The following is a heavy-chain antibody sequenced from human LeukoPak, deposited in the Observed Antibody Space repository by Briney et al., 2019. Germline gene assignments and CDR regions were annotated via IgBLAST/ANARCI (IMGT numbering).Heavy chain of an antibody. Sequence: SETLSLTCTVSGGSISSSSYYWGWIRQPPGKGLEWIGSIYYSGSAYYNPSLKSRLTISVDTSKNQFSLKLSSVTAADTAVYYCAGYDSSGYYPNFDYWGQGTLVTVSS. V-gene: IGHV4-39*01. J-gene: IGHJ4*02. D-gene: IGHD3-22*01. CDR2: IYYSGSA. CDR3: AGYDSSGYYPNFDY. CDR1: GGSISSSSYY.